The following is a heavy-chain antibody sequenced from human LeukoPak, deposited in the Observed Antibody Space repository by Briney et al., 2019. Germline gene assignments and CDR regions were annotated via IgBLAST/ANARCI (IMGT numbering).Heavy chain of an antibody. CDR3: AREWDCSSTSCYNYFDY. CDR1: GYTFTSYG. J-gene: IGHJ4*02. V-gene: IGHV1-18*01. CDR2: ISAYSGNT. D-gene: IGHD2-2*01. Sequence: ASVKVSCKASGYTFTSYGISWVRQAPGQGLEWMGWISAYSGNTNYAQKLQGRVTMTTDTATSTAYMELRSLRSDDTAVYYCAREWDCSSTSCYNYFDYWGQGTLVTVSS.